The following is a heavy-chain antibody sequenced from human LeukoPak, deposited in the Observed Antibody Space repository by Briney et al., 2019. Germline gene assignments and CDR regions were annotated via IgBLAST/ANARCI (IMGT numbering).Heavy chain of an antibody. V-gene: IGHV1-8*01. J-gene: IGHJ6*03. Sequence: ASVKVSCKASGYTFTSYDINWVRQATGQGLEWMGWMNPNSGNTGYAQKFQGRVTMTRNTSISTAYMELSSLRSEDTAVYYCARVGIVPAALSFYYYYYMDVWGKGTTVTVPS. D-gene: IGHD2-2*01. CDR2: MNPNSGNT. CDR1: GYTFTSYD. CDR3: ARVGIVPAALSFYYYYYMDV.